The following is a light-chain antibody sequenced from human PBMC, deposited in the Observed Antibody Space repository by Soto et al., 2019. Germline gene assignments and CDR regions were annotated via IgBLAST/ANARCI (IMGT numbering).Light chain of an antibody. CDR3: QQYNNWPSGT. J-gene: IGKJ1*01. Sequence: ILMRQSPATLSASEREGATLSCSASQSVSSNLAWYQQKPGQAPRLLIYGASTRATGIPARFSGSGSGTEFTLTISSLQSEDFAVYYCQQYNNWPSGTFGQGSNVDI. V-gene: IGKV3-15*01. CDR1: QSVSSN. CDR2: GAS.